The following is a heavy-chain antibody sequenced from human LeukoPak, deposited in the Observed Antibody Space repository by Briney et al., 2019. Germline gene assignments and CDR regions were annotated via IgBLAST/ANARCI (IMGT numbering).Heavy chain of an antibody. Sequence: GGSLRLSCAASGFTFSSYSMNWVRQAPGKGLEWVSYISSSSSTIYYADSVKGRFTISRDNARNSLYLQMNSLRAEDTAVYYCARDKGVSDYSIDYWGQGTLVTVSS. CDR2: ISSSSSTI. CDR1: GFTFSSYS. V-gene: IGHV3-48*01. D-gene: IGHD3-22*01. J-gene: IGHJ4*02. CDR3: ARDKGVSDYSIDY.